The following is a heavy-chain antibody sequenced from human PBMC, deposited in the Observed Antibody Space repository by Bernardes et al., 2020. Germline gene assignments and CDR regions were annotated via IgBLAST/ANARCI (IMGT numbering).Heavy chain of an antibody. J-gene: IGHJ4*02. D-gene: IGHD1-1*01. Sequence: GGSLRLSCAAYGLSCGTFDMSWVRQAPGKGMQWVSGIIENGVDTYYADPVKGRFTISRDNSKNMVFLQMNSLRPEDTALYYCARDYAIVQRRPMGSTQFDHWGQGLLVTVSS. CDR2: IIENGVDT. CDR3: ARDYAIVQRRPMGSTQFDH. V-gene: IGHV3-23*01. CDR1: GLSCGTFD.